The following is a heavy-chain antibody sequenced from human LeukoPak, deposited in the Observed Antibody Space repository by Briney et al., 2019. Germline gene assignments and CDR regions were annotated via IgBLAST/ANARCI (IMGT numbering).Heavy chain of an antibody. J-gene: IGHJ3*02. V-gene: IGHV1-8*01. D-gene: IGHD3-3*01. CDR3: ASGGITIFGVVRGDAFDI. CDR2: MNPNSGNT. CDR1: GYTFTSYD. Sequence: LEASVKVSCKASGYTFTSYDINWVRQATGQGLEWMGWMNPNSGNTGYAQKFQGRVTMTRNTSISTAYMELSSLRSEDTAVYYCASGGITIFGVVRGDAFDIWGQGTMVTVSS.